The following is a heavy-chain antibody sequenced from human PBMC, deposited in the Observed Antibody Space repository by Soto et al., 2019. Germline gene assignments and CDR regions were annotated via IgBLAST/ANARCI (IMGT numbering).Heavy chain of an antibody. Sequence: QVQLVESGGGVVQPGRSLRLSCAASGFTFSSYGMHWVRQAPGKGLEWVAVISYDGSNKYYADSVKSRFTISRDNSKNTLYLQMNSLRAEDTAVYYCAKDLDIVVVPAAIPDYWGQGTLVTVSS. CDR1: GFTFSSYG. V-gene: IGHV3-30*18. CDR3: AKDLDIVVVPAAIPDY. CDR2: ISYDGSNK. D-gene: IGHD2-2*03. J-gene: IGHJ4*02.